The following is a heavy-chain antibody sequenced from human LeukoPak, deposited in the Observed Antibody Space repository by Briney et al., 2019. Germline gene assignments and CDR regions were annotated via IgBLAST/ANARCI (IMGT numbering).Heavy chain of an antibody. V-gene: IGHV1-69*01. D-gene: IGHD4-17*01. CDR1: GGTFSSYA. Sequence: ASVKVSCKASGGTFSSYAISWVRQAPGQGLEWMGGIIPIFGIANYAQKFQGRVTITADESTSTAYMELSSLRSEDTAVYYCARGLYGDYVFYWGQGTLVTVSS. CDR3: ARGLYGDYVFY. CDR2: IIPIFGIA. J-gene: IGHJ4*02.